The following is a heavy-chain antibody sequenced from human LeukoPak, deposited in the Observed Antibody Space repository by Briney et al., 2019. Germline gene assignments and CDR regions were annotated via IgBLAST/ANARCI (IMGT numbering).Heavy chain of an antibody. Sequence: PGGSLRLSCAASGFTFSSYGMHWVRQAPGKGLEWVAVISYDGSNKYYADSVKGRFTISRDNAKNSVYLQMNNLRGEDTSVYYCARGGDSDYGLDIWGQGALVTVSS. D-gene: IGHD3-16*01. CDR2: ISYDGSNK. V-gene: IGHV3-30*03. CDR1: GFTFSSYG. CDR3: ARGGDSDYGLDI. J-gene: IGHJ4*02.